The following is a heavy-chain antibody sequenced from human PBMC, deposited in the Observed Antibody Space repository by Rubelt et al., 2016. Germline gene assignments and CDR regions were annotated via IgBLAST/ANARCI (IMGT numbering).Heavy chain of an antibody. CDR3: AIRGDSSIDY. Sequence: QLQLQESGPGLVKPSETLSLTCTVSGGSISSSSYYWGWIRQPPGKGLEWIGSIYYSGSTYYNPSLKSRVTISVDTSKNQVSLKLSSVTAADTAVDYCAIRGDSSIDYWGQGTLVTVSS. D-gene: IGHD6-13*01. J-gene: IGHJ4*02. V-gene: IGHV4-39*07. CDR2: IYYSGST. CDR1: GGSISSSSYY.